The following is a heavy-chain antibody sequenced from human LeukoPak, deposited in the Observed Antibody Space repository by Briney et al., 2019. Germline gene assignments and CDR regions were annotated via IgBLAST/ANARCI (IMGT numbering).Heavy chain of an antibody. Sequence: SETLSLTCTVSGGSISSYYWSWIRQPPGKGLEWIGYIYYSGSTNYNPSLKSRVTISVDTSKNQFSLKLSSVTAADTAVYYCARSNYDSWSGYLMDYWGQGTLVTVSS. CDR2: IYYSGST. CDR3: ARSNYDSWSGYLMDY. D-gene: IGHD3-3*01. CDR1: GGSISSYY. J-gene: IGHJ4*02. V-gene: IGHV4-59*01.